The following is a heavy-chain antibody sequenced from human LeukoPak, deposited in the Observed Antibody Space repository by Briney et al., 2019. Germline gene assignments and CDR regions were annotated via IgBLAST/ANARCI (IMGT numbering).Heavy chain of an antibody. Sequence: GGSLRLSCAASGFTFSSYAMSWVRQAPGKGLEWVSAISGSGGSTYYADSVKGRFTISRDNSKNTLYLQMNSLRAEDTAVYYRASAYSSGWNYFDYWGQGTLVTVSS. CDR1: GFTFSSYA. D-gene: IGHD6-19*01. CDR2: ISGSGGST. CDR3: ASAYSSGWNYFDY. V-gene: IGHV3-23*01. J-gene: IGHJ4*02.